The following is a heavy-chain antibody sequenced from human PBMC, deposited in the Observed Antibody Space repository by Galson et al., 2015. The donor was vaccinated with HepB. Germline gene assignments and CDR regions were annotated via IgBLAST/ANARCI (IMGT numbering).Heavy chain of an antibody. CDR1: GFTFSSYW. J-gene: IGHJ4*02. Sequence: SLRLSCAASGFTFSSYWMHWVRQAPGKGLVWVSRINSDGSSTSYADSVKGRFTISRDNAKNTLYLQMNSLRAEDTAVYYCARSRVRNSGAFDYWGQGTLVTVSS. CDR2: INSDGSST. V-gene: IGHV3-74*01. D-gene: IGHD2-15*01. CDR3: ARSRVRNSGAFDY.